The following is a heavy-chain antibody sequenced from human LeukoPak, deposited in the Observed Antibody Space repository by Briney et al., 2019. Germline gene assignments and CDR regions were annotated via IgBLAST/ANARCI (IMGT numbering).Heavy chain of an antibody. D-gene: IGHD3-10*01. V-gene: IGHV4-59*01. CDR2: IYYSGST. CDR1: GGSISSYY. J-gene: IGHJ4*02. Sequence: SETLSLTCTVSGGSISSYYWSWIRQPPGKGLEWIGYIYYSGSTNYNPSLKSRVTISVDTSKNQFSLKLSSVTAADTAVYYCARVSGQWFGELYDYWGQGTLVTVSS. CDR3: ARVSGQWFGELYDY.